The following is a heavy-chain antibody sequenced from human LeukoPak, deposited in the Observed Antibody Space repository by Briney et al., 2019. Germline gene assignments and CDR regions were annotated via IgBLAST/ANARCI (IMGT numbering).Heavy chain of an antibody. CDR1: GFTFDDYA. CDR3: ARAGSSFDY. Sequence: PGGSLRLSCAASGFTFDDYAMHWVRQAPGKGLEWVSLISGDGGSTYYADSVKGRFTISRDNAKNSLYLQMNSLRAEDTAVYYCARAGSSFDYWGQGTLVTVSS. CDR2: ISGDGGST. D-gene: IGHD3-10*01. V-gene: IGHV3-43*02. J-gene: IGHJ4*02.